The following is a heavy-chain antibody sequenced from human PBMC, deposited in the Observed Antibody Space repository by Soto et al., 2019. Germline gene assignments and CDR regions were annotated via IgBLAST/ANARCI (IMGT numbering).Heavy chain of an antibody. CDR1: GGSISSYY. V-gene: IGHV4-59*01. Sequence: TLSLTCTVSGGSISSYYWSWIRQPPGKGLEWIGYIYYSGSTNYNPSLKSRVTISVDTSKNQFSLKLSSVTAADTAVYYCARELELKYWGQGTLVTVSS. J-gene: IGHJ1*01. CDR2: IYYSGST. D-gene: IGHD1-7*01. CDR3: ARELELKY.